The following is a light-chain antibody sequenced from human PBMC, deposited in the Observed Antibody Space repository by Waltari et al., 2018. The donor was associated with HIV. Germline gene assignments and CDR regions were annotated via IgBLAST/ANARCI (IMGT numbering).Light chain of an antibody. V-gene: IGKV1-39*01. CDR3: QQSYTSPLS. Sequence: DTQMIQSPSSLSASVGDKVTITCRASQNISTYLNWFQQKSGKPPNLLIYTASTLQSGVPSRFSGSGSGTHFTLTINCLQSDDFATYFCQQSYTSPLSFGGGTKIEI. CDR1: QNISTY. J-gene: IGKJ4*01. CDR2: TAS.